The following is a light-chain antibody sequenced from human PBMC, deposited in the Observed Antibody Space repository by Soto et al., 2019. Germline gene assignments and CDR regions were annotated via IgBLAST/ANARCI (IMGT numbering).Light chain of an antibody. J-gene: IGKJ4*01. CDR1: QSVSSN. CDR3: QQRSNWPLT. V-gene: IGKV3-11*01. Sequence: EIVMTQSPATLSVSPGERATLSCRASQSVSSNLAWYQQQPGQAPRLLIYGASNRATGIPARFSGSGSGTDFTLTISSLEPEDFAVYYCQQRSNWPLTFGGGTKVDIK. CDR2: GAS.